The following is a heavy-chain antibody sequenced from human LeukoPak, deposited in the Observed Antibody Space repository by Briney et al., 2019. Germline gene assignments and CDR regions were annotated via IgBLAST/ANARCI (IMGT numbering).Heavy chain of an antibody. CDR2: INHDGRET. CDR3: VLFPHQAFDI. V-gene: IGHV3-7*01. Sequence: GGSLRLTCLGSEFNFRYFWMSWVRQAPGKGLEWVANINHDGRETYYADSVKGRFTISRDNSDNTLYLQMNSLRAEDTAVYYCVLFPHQAFDIWGQGTMVTVSS. CDR1: EFNFRYFW. J-gene: IGHJ3*02.